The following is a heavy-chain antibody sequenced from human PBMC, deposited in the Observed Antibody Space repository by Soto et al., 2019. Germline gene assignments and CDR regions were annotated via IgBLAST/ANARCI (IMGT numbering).Heavy chain of an antibody. CDR1: GGSISSTY. CDR3: ARETYGDYVGYFDP. J-gene: IGHJ5*02. D-gene: IGHD4-17*01. Sequence: PSETLSLTCTVSGGSISSTYWSWIRQPPGKGLEFIGYIYYSGSTNYNPSLKSRVTISVDTSKNQFSLKLNSVTAADTAIYYCARETYGDYVGYFDPWGQGIQVTVSS. CDR2: IYYSGST. V-gene: IGHV4-59*01.